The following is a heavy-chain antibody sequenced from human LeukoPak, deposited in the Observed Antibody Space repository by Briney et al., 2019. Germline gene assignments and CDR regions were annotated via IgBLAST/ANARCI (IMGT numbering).Heavy chain of an antibody. D-gene: IGHD2-15*01. CDR2: ISYDGSNK. CDR3: AKLGYCSGGSCYPLYYYYGMDV. Sequence: GGSLRLSCAASGFTFSSYGMHWVRQAPGKGLEWVAVISYDGSNKYYADSVKGRFTISRDNSKNTLYLQMNSLRAEDTAVYYCAKLGYCSGGSCYPLYYYYGMDVWGQGTTVIVSS. V-gene: IGHV3-30*18. CDR1: GFTFSSYG. J-gene: IGHJ6*02.